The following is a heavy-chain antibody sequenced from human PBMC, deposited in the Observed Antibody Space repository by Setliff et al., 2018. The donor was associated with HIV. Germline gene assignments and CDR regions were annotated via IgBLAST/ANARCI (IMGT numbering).Heavy chain of an antibody. V-gene: IGHV4-34*01. D-gene: IGHD3-3*01. CDR1: GGSFSDYY. CDR3: APYNTRSGYYSMGWFDP. CDR2: INHSGFT. J-gene: IGHJ5*02. Sequence: SETLSLTCAVYGGSFSDYYWTWIRQSPGKGPEWIGDINHSGFTNYNPSLKSRLTISVDTSKNQFSLKLSSVTAADTAVYYCAPYNTRSGYYSMGWFDPWGQGTLVTVSS.